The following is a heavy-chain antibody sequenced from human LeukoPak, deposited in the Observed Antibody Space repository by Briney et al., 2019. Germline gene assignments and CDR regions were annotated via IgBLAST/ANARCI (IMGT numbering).Heavy chain of an antibody. Sequence: GESLKISCKGSGYSFTNYWIGWVRQMPGKGLECMGIIYPGDSSTGYSPSFQGQVTISVDKSISTAYLQWSTLEASDTAIYYCAKWIGAAGTYYFDYWGQGTLVTVSS. J-gene: IGHJ4*02. V-gene: IGHV5-51*01. CDR2: IYPGDSST. CDR3: AKWIGAAGTYYFDY. D-gene: IGHD6-13*01. CDR1: GYSFTNYW.